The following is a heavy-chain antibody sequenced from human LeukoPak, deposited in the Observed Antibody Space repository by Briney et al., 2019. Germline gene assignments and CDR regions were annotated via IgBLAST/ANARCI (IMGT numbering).Heavy chain of an antibody. CDR1: GFTFSSYA. J-gene: IGHJ4*02. CDR2: ISYDGSNK. CDR3: AKDQGGGSSWYTA. D-gene: IGHD6-13*01. V-gene: IGHV3-30*04. Sequence: GRSLRLSCAASGFTFSSYAMHWVRQAPGKGLEWVAVISYDGSNKYYADSVKGRFTISRDNSKNTLYLQMNSLRAEDTAVYYCAKDQGGGSSWYTAWGQGTLVTVSS.